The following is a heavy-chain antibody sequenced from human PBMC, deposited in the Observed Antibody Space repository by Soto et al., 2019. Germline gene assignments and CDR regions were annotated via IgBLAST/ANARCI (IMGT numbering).Heavy chain of an antibody. D-gene: IGHD3-10*01. CDR2: ISDDGNTR. Sequence: SWAGSRFPFNGYAYHWGRQAPGRGLERPPVISDDGNTRYSADSVKGRFTISRDNSKETLYLQLTSLRPEDMDVYFCATATGSLRAGGSKPYYY. CDR1: RFPFNGYA. J-gene: IGHJ6*01. V-gene: IGHV3-30-3*01. CDR3: ATATGSLRAGGSKPYYY.